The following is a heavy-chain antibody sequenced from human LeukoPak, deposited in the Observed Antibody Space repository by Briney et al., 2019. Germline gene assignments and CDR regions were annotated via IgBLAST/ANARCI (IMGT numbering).Heavy chain of an antibody. CDR2: IRHDGNAK. V-gene: IGHV3-7*01. D-gene: IGHD2-15*01. CDR3: ATSHDSAGND. CDR1: GFAFSDFW. J-gene: IGHJ4*02. Sequence: RSGGSLRLSCAASGFAFSDFWMSWVRQAPGKGLEWVANIRHDGNAKNYVPSVRGRFTISGDNAKNSLYLQMNSLTVEDTAVYYCATSHDSAGNDWGQGTLVTVSS.